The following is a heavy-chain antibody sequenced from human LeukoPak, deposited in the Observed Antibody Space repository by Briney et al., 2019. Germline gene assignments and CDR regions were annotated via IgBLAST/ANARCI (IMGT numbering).Heavy chain of an antibody. CDR3: ARQSKSTGYYYDSSGYIEYFQH. CDR1: GYSFTSYW. CDR2: IYPGDSDT. D-gene: IGHD3-22*01. Sequence: GESLKISCKGSGYSFTSYWIGWVRQMPGKALEWMGIIYPGDSDTRYSPSFQGQVTISADKSISTAYLQWSSLKASDTAMYYCARQSKSTGYYYDSSGYIEYFQHWGQGTLVTVSS. J-gene: IGHJ1*01. V-gene: IGHV5-51*01.